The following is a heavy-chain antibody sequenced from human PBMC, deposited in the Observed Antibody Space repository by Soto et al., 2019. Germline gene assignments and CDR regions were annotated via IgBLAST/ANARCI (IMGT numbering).Heavy chain of an antibody. V-gene: IGHV4-30-4*01. CDR1: GDSFSSGDYT. CDR3: AMSGDYVAFDY. D-gene: IGHD4-17*01. Sequence: QVQLQESGPGLVKPSQTLSLTCTVSGDSFSSGDYTWSWIRQPPGKGLEWIGYIYYSGYTYNNPSLKSRPTMSVDTSKNQFSLKLRSVTAADTAVYYCAMSGDYVAFDYWGQGTLVTVSS. CDR2: IYYSGYT. J-gene: IGHJ4*02.